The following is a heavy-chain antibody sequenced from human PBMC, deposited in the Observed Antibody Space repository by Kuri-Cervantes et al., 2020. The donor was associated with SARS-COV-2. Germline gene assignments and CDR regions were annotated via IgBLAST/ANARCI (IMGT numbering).Heavy chain of an antibody. D-gene: IGHD6-6*01. J-gene: IGHJ4*02. CDR3: ARGLGYSSSSHRGGSFGY. V-gene: IGHV1-2*02. CDR1: GYTFTGYY. CDR2: INPNSGGT. Sequence: ASVKVSCKASGYTFTGYYMHWVRQAPGQGLEWMGWINPNSGGTNYAQKFQGRVTMTRDTSISTAYMELSRLRSDDTAVYYCARGLGYSSSSHRGGSFGYWGQGTLVTVSS.